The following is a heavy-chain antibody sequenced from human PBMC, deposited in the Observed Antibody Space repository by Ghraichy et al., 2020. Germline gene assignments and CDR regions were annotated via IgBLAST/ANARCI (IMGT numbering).Heavy chain of an antibody. CDR2: ISGSGDIT. CDR3: AKDRLPVSNYNFWTGYCLFDY. D-gene: IGHD3-3*01. CDR1: GFTFSNYA. V-gene: IGHV3-23*01. J-gene: IGHJ4*02. Sequence: GGSLRLSCVVSGFTFSNYAMSWVSLAPGKGLEWVSVISGSGDITFYADSVKGRFSISRDNSKNTLFLHMNKLRHEDRAVYYCAKDRLPVSNYNFWTGYCLFDYWRQGTLVTVSS.